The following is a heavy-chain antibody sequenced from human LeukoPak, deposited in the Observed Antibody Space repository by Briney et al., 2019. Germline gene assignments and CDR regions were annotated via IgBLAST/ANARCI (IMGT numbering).Heavy chain of an antibody. D-gene: IGHD6-19*01. CDR3: AKDINLAMAGTFYYYGMDV. V-gene: IGHV3-9*01. CDR1: GFTFDDYA. Sequence: GRSLRLSCAASGFTFDDYAMHWVRQAPGKGLEWVSGISWNSGSIGYADSVKGRFTISRDNAKNSLYLQMNSLRAEDTALYYCAKDINLAMAGTFYYYGMDVWSQGTTVTVSS. CDR2: ISWNSGSI. J-gene: IGHJ6*02.